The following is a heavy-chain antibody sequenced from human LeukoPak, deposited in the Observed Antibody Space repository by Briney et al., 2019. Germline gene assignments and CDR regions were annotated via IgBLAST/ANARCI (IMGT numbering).Heavy chain of an antibody. D-gene: IGHD3-22*01. V-gene: IGHV3-11*04. Sequence: GGSLRLSCAASGFTFSDYYMSWIRQAPGKGLEWVSYISSSGSTIYYADSVKGRFTISRDNAKNSLYLQMNSLRAEDTAVYYCAGSPDEYYYDSSGGGGFDYWGQGTLVTVSS. CDR1: GFTFSDYY. CDR2: ISSSGSTI. J-gene: IGHJ4*02. CDR3: AGSPDEYYYDSSGGGGFDY.